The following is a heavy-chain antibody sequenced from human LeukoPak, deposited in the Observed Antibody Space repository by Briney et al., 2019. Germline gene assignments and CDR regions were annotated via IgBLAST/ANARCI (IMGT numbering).Heavy chain of an antibody. CDR2: IIPILGIA. V-gene: IGHV1-69*04. J-gene: IGHJ3*02. CDR3: ARDEGKAFDI. CDR1: GGTFSSYA. Sequence: SVKVSCKASGGTFSSYAISWVRQAPGQGLEWMGRIIPILGIANYAQKFQGRVTMTRDTSISTAYMELSRLRSDDTAVYYCARDEGKAFDIWGQGTMVTVSS.